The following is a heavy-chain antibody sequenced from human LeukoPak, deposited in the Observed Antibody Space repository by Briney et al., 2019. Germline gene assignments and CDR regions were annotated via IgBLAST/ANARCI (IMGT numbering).Heavy chain of an antibody. CDR1: GYTFTSYG. CDR3: ARALYGDYVGVFDY. V-gene: IGHV1-18*04. D-gene: IGHD4-17*01. J-gene: IGHJ4*02. Sequence: ASVKVSCKASGYTFTSYGISWVRQAPGQGLEWMGWISAYNGNTNYAQKLQGSVTMTTDTSTSTAYMELRSLRSDDTAVYYCARALYGDYVGVFDYWGQGTLVTVSS. CDR2: ISAYNGNT.